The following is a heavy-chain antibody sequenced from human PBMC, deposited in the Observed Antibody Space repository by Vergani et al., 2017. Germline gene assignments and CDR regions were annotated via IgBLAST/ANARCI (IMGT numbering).Heavy chain of an antibody. J-gene: IGHJ3*02. Sequence: QVQLQESGPGLVKPSETLSLTCPVSGYSISRGYYWGWIRQPPGKGLEWIGSIYHSGSTYYNPPLKSRVTISVDTSKNQFSLKLSSVTAADTAVYYCAGTYIVRAAGAFDMWGQGTMVTVSS. CDR1: GYSISRGYY. CDR2: IYHSGST. CDR3: AGTYIVRAAGAFDM. V-gene: IGHV4-38-2*01. D-gene: IGHD2-2*01.